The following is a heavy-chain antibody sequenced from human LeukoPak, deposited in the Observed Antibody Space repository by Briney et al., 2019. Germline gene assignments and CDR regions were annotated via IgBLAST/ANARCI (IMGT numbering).Heavy chain of an antibody. CDR3: AELGITMIGGV. J-gene: IGHJ6*04. D-gene: IGHD3-10*02. CDR1: GFTFSSYG. Sequence: PGGSLRLSCAASGFTFSSYGMHWVRQAPGKGLEWVAFIRNDGSNKNYADSVKGRFTISRDNAKNSLYLQMNSLRAEDTAVYYCAELGITMIGGVWGKGTTVTISS. V-gene: IGHV3-30*02. CDR2: IRNDGSNK.